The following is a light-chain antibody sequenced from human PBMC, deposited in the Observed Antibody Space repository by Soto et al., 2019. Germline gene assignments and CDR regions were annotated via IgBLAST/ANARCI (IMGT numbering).Light chain of an antibody. CDR2: KAS. Sequence: DIQMTQSPSTLSASVGDRVTITCRASQSISSWLTWYQQKAGQAPKLLIYKASIVESGVPSRFSGSRSGKEFTLTISSLQPDDSATYYCQQYSYFATFGQGTRVEVK. CDR3: QQYSYFAT. CDR1: QSISSW. J-gene: IGKJ1*01. V-gene: IGKV1-5*03.